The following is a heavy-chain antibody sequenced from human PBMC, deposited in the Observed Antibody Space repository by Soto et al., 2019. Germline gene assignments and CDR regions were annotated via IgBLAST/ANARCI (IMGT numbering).Heavy chain of an antibody. D-gene: IGHD3-22*01. CDR3: ARARYYSDSTGYPLFDY. CDR2: IYNRGST. Sequence: QVQLQESGPGLVKPSQTLSLTCTVSGGSIGSGGYYWSWIRQHPGEGLEWIANIYNRGSTYYNPSLKSRDTVTLDTSKNQFSLKLSSVTAADTAVYSCARARYYSDSTGYPLFDYCGQGTLVTVSS. J-gene: IGHJ4*02. CDR1: GGSIGSGGYY. V-gene: IGHV4-31*03.